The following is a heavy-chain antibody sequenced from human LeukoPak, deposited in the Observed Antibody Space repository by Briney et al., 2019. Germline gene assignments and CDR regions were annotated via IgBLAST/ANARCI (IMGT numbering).Heavy chain of an antibody. V-gene: IGHV4-59*01. Sequence: SETLSLTCTVSGGSISGYYWSWIRQPPGRGLEWIGYIYYSGSINYNSSLKSRVNISVDTSRNQFSLKLSSMTAADTAVYYCVRNTLGHYDAFDIWGQGTMVTVSS. D-gene: IGHD1/OR15-1a*01. CDR1: GGSISGYY. CDR3: VRNTLGHYDAFDI. CDR2: IYYSGSI. J-gene: IGHJ3*02.